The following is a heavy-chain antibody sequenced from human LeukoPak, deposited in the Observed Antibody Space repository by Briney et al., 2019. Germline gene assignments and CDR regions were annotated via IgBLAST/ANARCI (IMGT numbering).Heavy chain of an antibody. CDR2: IFYSGST. V-gene: IGHV4-39*07. CDR1: GGSISTSNYY. D-gene: IGHD5-18*01. J-gene: IGHJ4*02. CDR3: ARTELGYSFYFDY. Sequence: SETLSLTCTVSGGSISTSNYYWGWVRQPPGKGLEWIGNIFYSGSTYYSPSLKSRVTISLDTSRNQFSLKLSSVTAADTAVYYCARTELGYSFYFDYWGQGTLVTVSS.